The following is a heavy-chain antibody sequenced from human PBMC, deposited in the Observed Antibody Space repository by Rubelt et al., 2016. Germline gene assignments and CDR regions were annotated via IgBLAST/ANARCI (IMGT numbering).Heavy chain of an antibody. CDR3: STDLVDGYRGF. J-gene: IGHJ4*02. D-gene: IGHD5-18*01. V-gene: IGHV3-15*01. Sequence: ELQVVESGGGLVKPGGSLRLSCAASGFTFSSYAMSWVRQAPGKGLEWVGRIKSKSVGGTTDFAAPVKNRFIISSDDSKNTLYLQMNNLKTEDTTVYYCSTDLVDGYRGFWGQGTLVTVSS. CDR2: IKSKSVGGTT. CDR1: GFTFSSYA.